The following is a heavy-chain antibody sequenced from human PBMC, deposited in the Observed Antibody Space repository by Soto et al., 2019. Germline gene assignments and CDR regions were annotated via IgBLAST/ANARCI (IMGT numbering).Heavy chain of an antibody. D-gene: IGHD5-18*01. Sequence: EVQLVESGGGLVQPGGSLRLSCAASGFTVSSNYMSWVRQAPGKGLEWVSVIYSGGSTHYADSVKGRFTISRDNSKNTLYLQMNSLRAEDTAVYYCARDLWLPHAFDIWGQGTMVTVSS. CDR1: GFTVSSNY. V-gene: IGHV3-66*01. CDR2: IYSGGST. J-gene: IGHJ3*02. CDR3: ARDLWLPHAFDI.